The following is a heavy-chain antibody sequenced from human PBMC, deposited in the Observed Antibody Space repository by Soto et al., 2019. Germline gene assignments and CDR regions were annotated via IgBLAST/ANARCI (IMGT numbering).Heavy chain of an antibody. J-gene: IGHJ3*02. D-gene: IGHD1-26*01. V-gene: IGHV3-48*02. CDR2: ISSGSSTK. CDR1: GFTLSSYS. Sequence: EVQLVESGGGLVQPGGSLRLSCAASGFTLSSYSMNWVRQAPGKGLEWISYISSGSSTKYYADSVKGRFTISRDNAKNSLYLQMNSLRDEDTAVYYCARDTVEWELRAFDIWGQGTMVTVSS. CDR3: ARDTVEWELRAFDI.